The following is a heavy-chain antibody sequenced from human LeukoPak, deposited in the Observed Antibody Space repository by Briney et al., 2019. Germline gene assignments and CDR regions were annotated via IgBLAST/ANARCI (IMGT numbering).Heavy chain of an antibody. V-gene: IGHV3-48*03. CDR3: ARDLYNSGGDY. D-gene: IGHD6-19*01. J-gene: IGHJ4*02. CDR2: INSDSGTI. Sequence: GGSLRLSCAASGFTFSSYEMNWVRQAPGKGLEWLSYINSDSGTIYYADSVKGRFTISRDNAKNSLHLQMNSLRDEDTAVYYCARDLYNSGGDYWGQGTLVTVSS. CDR1: GFTFSSYE.